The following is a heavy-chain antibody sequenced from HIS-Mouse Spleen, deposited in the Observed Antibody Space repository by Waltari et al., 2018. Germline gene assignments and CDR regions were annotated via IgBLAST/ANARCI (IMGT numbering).Heavy chain of an antibody. D-gene: IGHD4-17*01. CDR3: ARALPSSPTTVPFDY. CDR2: INPNSGGT. CDR1: GYPFTGYY. Sequence: QVQLVQSGAEVKKPGASVKVSCKASGYPFTGYYMHWVRQAPGQGLEWMGWINPNSGGTNYAQKFQGRVTMTRDTSISTAYMELSRLRSDDTAVYYCARALPSSPTTVPFDYWGQGTLVTVSS. V-gene: IGHV1-2*02. J-gene: IGHJ4*02.